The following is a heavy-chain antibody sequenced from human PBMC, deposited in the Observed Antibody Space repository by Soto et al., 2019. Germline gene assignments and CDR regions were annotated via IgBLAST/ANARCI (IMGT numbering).Heavy chain of an antibody. Sequence: QVKLVQSGAEVKKPGSSVKVSCKASGGTFSSYTISWVRQAPGQGLEWMGRIIPILGIANYAQKFQGRVRITADKSTSTAYLELSSLRSEDTAVYYCARARIVVVTASDAFDIWGQGTMVTVSS. CDR2: IIPILGIA. J-gene: IGHJ3*02. CDR1: GGTFSSYT. D-gene: IGHD2-21*02. V-gene: IGHV1-69*02. CDR3: ARARIVVVTASDAFDI.